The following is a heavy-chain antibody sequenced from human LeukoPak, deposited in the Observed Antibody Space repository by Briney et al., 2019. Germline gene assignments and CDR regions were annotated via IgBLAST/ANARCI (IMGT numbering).Heavy chain of an antibody. J-gene: IGHJ4*02. CDR3: ATDLEGLVDFEE. CDR1: GFTFSSYE. CDR2: ISSSGDST. Sequence: PGGSLRLSCTASGFTFSSYEMNWVRQAPGKGLEWVSHISSSGDSTHYADSVRGRFTISRDNAKNSLFLQMNSLRAGDTAVYYCATDLEGLVDFEEWGQGTLVTVSS. D-gene: IGHD6-19*01. V-gene: IGHV3-48*03.